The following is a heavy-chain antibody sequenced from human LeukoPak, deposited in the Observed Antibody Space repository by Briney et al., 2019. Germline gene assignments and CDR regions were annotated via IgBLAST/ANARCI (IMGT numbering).Heavy chain of an antibody. V-gene: IGHV1-69*13. J-gene: IGHJ4*02. D-gene: IGHD5-18*01. CDR1: GGTFSSYA. CDR2: IIPIFGTA. CDR3: ASFVDTAMVSPSSPGPRDY. Sequence: EASVKVSCKASGGTFSSYAISWVRQAPGQGLEWMGGIIPIFGTANYAQKFQGRVTITADESTSTAYMELSSLRSEDTAVYYCASFVDTAMVSPSSPGPRDYWGQGTLVTVSS.